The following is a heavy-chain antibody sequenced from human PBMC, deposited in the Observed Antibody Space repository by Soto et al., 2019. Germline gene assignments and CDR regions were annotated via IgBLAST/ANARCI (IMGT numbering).Heavy chain of an antibody. J-gene: IGHJ6*02. V-gene: IGHV3-30*18. CDR2: ISYDGSNK. CDR3: AKDVVVGATTGLGDYYYYYGMDV. CDR1: GFTFSSYG. D-gene: IGHD1-26*01. Sequence: SGGSLRLSCAASGFTFSSYGMHWVRQAPSKGLEWVAVISYDGSNKYYADSVKGRFTISRDNSKNTLYLQMNSLRAEDTAVYYCAKDVVVGATTGLGDYYYYYGMDVWGQGTTVTVSS.